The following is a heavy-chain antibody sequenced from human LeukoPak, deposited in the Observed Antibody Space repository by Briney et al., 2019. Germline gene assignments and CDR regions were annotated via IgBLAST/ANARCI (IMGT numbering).Heavy chain of an antibody. Sequence: GGSLRLSCAASGFTVSSIYMSWVRQAPGKGLEWVSVIYSGGSTYYADSVKGRFTISRDNSKNTLYLQMNSLRAEDTAVYYCARSPPHYGDYTFDYWGQGTLVTVSS. CDR3: ARSPPHYGDYTFDY. J-gene: IGHJ4*02. CDR2: IYSGGST. D-gene: IGHD4-17*01. V-gene: IGHV3-53*01. CDR1: GFTVSSIY.